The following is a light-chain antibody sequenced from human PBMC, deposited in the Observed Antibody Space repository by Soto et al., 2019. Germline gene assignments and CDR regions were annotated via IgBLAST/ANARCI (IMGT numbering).Light chain of an antibody. J-gene: IGKJ1*01. Sequence: EIVLTQSPGTLSLSPGERAPLSCRARQSVSSSYLAWYQQKPGQAPRLLIYGASIRATGIPDRFTGSGSGTDFTLTISRLEPEDFAVYYCQRYGTSLTWTFGQGTKVDIK. V-gene: IGKV3-20*01. CDR3: QRYGTSLTWT. CDR2: GAS. CDR1: QSVSSSY.